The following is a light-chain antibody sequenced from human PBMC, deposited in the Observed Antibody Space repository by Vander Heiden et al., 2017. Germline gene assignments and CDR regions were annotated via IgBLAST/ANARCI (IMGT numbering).Light chain of an antibody. Sequence: EIVLTQSPGTLSLSPGARATLSCRASQSVSSSYLAWYQQKPGQAPRLLIYGASSRATGIPDRFSGSGSGTDFTLTISRLEPEDFAVYYCQQYGSSPLTFGPGTKVEIK. V-gene: IGKV3-20*01. CDR1: QSVSSSY. CDR2: GAS. CDR3: QQYGSSPLT. J-gene: IGKJ3*01.